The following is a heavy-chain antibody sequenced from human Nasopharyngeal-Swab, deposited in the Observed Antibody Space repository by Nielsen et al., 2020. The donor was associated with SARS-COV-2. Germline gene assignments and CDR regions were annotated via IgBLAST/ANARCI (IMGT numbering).Heavy chain of an antibody. Sequence: WARQAPGQGLEWMGGIIPIFGTANYAQKFQGRVTITADESTSTAYMELSSLRSEDTAVYYCARGGDYYDSSGYYYASYYYMDVWGKGTTVTVSS. CDR3: ARGGDYYDSSGYYYASYYYMDV. D-gene: IGHD3-22*01. CDR2: IIPIFGTA. J-gene: IGHJ6*03. V-gene: IGHV1-69*01.